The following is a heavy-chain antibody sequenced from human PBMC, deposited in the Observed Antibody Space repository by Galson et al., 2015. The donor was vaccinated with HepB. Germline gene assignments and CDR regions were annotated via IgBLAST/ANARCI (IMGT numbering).Heavy chain of an antibody. D-gene: IGHD3-10*01. J-gene: IGHJ5*02. CDR1: GYTITSYW. Sequence: QSGAEVKKPGESLRIACKDSGYTITSYWISWVRQMPGRGLEWMVRIDPSDSYTNYSPSFQGHVTISADKSISTVYLQWSSLKASDSAMYYCARHGENSAGWFDPWGQGTLVTVSS. V-gene: IGHV5-10-1*01. CDR3: ARHGENSAGWFDP. CDR2: IDPSDSYT.